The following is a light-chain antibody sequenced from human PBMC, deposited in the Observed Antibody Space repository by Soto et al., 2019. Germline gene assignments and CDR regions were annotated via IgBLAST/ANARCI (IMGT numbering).Light chain of an antibody. CDR3: RQYGSAPYT. V-gene: IGKV3-20*01. J-gene: IGKJ2*01. Sequence: EIVLTQSPGTLSLSPGERATLSCRASQSVSSSYLAWYHQKPGQAPRLLIYGASTRATGIPDRFSGSGSGTDFTLTISTLEPEDFALYYCRQYGSAPYTFGQGTKLEIK. CDR2: GAS. CDR1: QSVSSSY.